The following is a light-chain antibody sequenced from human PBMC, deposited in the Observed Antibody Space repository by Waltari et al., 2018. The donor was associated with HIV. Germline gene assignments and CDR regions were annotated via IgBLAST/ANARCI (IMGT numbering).Light chain of an antibody. V-gene: IGKV3-20*01. Sequence: EIVLTQSPGTLSLSPGERATLSCRASQSVSSTYLAWYQQKPGQAPRLLIYGASSRATDIPDRFSGSGSGTDFTLTISRLGPEDFAVYYCQQYGSSPWTFGQGTKVDFK. CDR3: QQYGSSPWT. CDR1: QSVSSTY. CDR2: GAS. J-gene: IGKJ1*01.